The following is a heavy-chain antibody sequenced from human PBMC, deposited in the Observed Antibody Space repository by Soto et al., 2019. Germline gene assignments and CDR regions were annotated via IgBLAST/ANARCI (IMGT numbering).Heavy chain of an antibody. V-gene: IGHV4-4*07. J-gene: IGHJ4*02. CDR2: IYTSGST. CDR3: ARDRQQWLVSPVMDY. Sequence: PSETLSLTCTVSGGSISSCFWSWIRQPAGKGLEWIGRIYTSGSTNYNPSLKSRVTMSVDTSKNQFSLKLSSVTAADTAVYYCARDRQQWLVSPVMDYWGQGTLVTVSS. CDR1: GGSISSCF. D-gene: IGHD6-19*01.